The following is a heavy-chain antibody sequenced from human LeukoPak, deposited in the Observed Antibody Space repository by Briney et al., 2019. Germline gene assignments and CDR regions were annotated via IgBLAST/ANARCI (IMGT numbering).Heavy chain of an antibody. CDR3: ARVGGGWLVDY. CDR2: ISSSSSYI. CDR1: GFTFSSYS. D-gene: IGHD6-19*01. J-gene: IGHJ4*02. V-gene: IGHV3-21*01. Sequence: GGSLRLSCAASGFTFSSYSMNWVRQAPGKGLEWVSSISSSSSYIYYADSAKGRFTISRDNAKNSLYLQMNSLRAEDTAVYYCARVGGGWLVDYWGQGTLVTVSS.